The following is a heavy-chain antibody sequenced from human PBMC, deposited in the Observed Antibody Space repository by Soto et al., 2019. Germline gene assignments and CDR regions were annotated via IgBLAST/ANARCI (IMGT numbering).Heavy chain of an antibody. CDR1: GFTFSTYN. Sequence: GGSLRLSCAASGFTFSTYNMNWVRQAPGKGLKWVSYISDSSSTIHYADSVKGRFTISRDNAKNSLYLQMNSLRAEDTAVYYCARDDYPYYDDSSGYHFDYWGQGALVTVSS. CDR2: ISDSSSTI. CDR3: ARDDYPYYDDSSGYHFDY. V-gene: IGHV3-48*01. J-gene: IGHJ4*02. D-gene: IGHD3-22*01.